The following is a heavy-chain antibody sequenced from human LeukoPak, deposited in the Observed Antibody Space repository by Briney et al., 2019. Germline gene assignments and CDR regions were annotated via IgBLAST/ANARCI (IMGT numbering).Heavy chain of an antibody. D-gene: IGHD4-17*01. CDR2: ISTQSGNT. CDR3: ARGAYGDK. Sequence: ASVKVSCKASGYTLTSYGINWMRQAPGQGLEWMGWISTQSGNTNYAQKVQGRLTLTTDRSTNTAYMVLRSLRSDDTAVYYCARGAYGDKWGQGTMVTVSS. V-gene: IGHV1-18*01. J-gene: IGHJ4*02. CDR1: GYTLTSYG.